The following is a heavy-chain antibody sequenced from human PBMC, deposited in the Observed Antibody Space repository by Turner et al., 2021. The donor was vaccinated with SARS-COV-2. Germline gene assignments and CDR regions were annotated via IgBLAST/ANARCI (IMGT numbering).Heavy chain of an antibody. V-gene: IGHV1-2*02. Sequence: AEVKKPGASVKVSCNASGYTFTGYSMHWVRQAPGHGLEWMAWINPNSGGTNYAQKFQGRVTMTRDTSISTAYMELSRLISDDTAVYYCARDAGYCTSTSCYTSDYFDYWGQGTLVTISS. CDR3: ARDAGYCTSTSCYTSDYFDY. D-gene: IGHD2-2*02. CDR2: INPNSGGT. CDR1: GYTFTGYS. J-gene: IGHJ4*02.